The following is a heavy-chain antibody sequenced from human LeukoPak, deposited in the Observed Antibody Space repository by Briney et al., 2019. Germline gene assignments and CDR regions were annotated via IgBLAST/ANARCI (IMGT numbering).Heavy chain of an antibody. CDR2: ISGSGGST. CDR3: AKEGGGLTYYGLDYFDY. CDR1: GFTFSTYA. Sequence: PGGSLRLSCAASGFTFSTYAMSWVRQAPGKGLEWVSAISGSGGSTYYADSVKGRFTISRDNSKNTLYLQMNSLRAEDTAVYYCAKEGGGLTYYGLDYFDYWGQGTLVTVSS. D-gene: IGHD2/OR15-2a*01. J-gene: IGHJ4*02. V-gene: IGHV3-23*01.